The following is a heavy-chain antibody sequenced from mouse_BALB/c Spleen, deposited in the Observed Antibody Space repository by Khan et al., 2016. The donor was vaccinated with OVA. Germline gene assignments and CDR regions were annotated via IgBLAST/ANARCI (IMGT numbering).Heavy chain of an antibody. CDR3: TRLAYYYDSEGFAY. CDR2: VSTGGGYT. CDR1: GFTFSTYG. D-gene: IGHD1-1*01. V-gene: IGHV5-6*01. J-gene: IGHJ3*01. Sequence: EVKLVESGGDLVKPGGSLKLSCAASGFTFSTYGMSWVRQTPDKRLEWVATVSTGGGYTYYPDSVKGRFTISRDNAKNTLYLQMSGLKSEDTAMFYCTRLAYYYDSEGFAYWGQGTLVTVFA.